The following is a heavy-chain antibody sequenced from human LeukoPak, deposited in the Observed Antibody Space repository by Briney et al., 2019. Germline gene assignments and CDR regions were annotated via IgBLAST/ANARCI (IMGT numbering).Heavy chain of an antibody. D-gene: IGHD3-10*01. Sequence: PSETLSLTCTVSGGSITDHFWGWIRHPPGMALEWLGHIYGPPTYNPSLKSRITISLDTSENQISLKLTSVIAADTAIYYCVRRFRTSASGIVHHDAYDIWGQGTGVTGSS. CDR1: GGSITDHF. V-gene: IGHV4-4*09. J-gene: IGHJ3*02. CDR2: IYGPP. CDR3: VRRFRTSASGIVHHDAYDI.